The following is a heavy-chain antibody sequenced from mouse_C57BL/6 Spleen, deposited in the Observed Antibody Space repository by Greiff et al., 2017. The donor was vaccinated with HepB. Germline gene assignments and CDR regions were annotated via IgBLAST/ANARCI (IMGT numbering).Heavy chain of an antibody. J-gene: IGHJ1*03. V-gene: IGHV3-6*01. CDR3: ARPHYYGSSLWYFDV. Sequence: EVKLMESGPGLVKPSQSLSLTCSVTGYSITSGYYWNWIRQFPGNKLEWMGYISYDGSNNYNPPLKNRISITRDTSKNQFFLKLNSVTTEDTATYYCARPHYYGSSLWYFDVWGTGTTVTVSS. D-gene: IGHD1-1*01. CDR1: GYSITSGYY. CDR2: ISYDGSN.